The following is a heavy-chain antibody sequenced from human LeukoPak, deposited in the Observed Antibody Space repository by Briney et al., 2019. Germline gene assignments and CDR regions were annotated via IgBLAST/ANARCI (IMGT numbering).Heavy chain of an antibody. D-gene: IGHD5-18*01. CDR1: GYTFTSYG. CDR2: LSAYNDNT. CDR3: ARYSKAEWLPRSNDY. V-gene: IGHV1-18*01. Sequence: ASVKVSCKASGYTFTSYGISWVRQAPGQGLEGMGWLSAYNDNTNYAQKLQGRVTMTTDTSTSTAYMELRSLRSDDTAVYYCARYSKAEWLPRSNDYWGQGTLVTVSS. J-gene: IGHJ4*02.